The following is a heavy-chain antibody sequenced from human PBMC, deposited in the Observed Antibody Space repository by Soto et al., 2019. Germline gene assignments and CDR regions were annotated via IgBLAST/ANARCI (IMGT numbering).Heavy chain of an antibody. V-gene: IGHV3-23*01. Sequence: QPGGSLRLSCAASGFTFSSYAMSWVRQAPGKGLEWVSAISGSGGSTYYADSVKGRFTISRDNSKNTLYLQMNSLRAEGTAVYYCANTKTGGFWSGSNYFDYWGQGTLVIVSS. CDR2: ISGSGGST. J-gene: IGHJ4*02. CDR1: GFTFSSYA. D-gene: IGHD3-3*01. CDR3: ANTKTGGFWSGSNYFDY.